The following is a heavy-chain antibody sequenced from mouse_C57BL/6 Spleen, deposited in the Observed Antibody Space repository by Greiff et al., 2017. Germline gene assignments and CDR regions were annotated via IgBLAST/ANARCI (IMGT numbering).Heavy chain of an antibody. V-gene: IGHV1-82*01. Sequence: QVQLQQSGPELVKPGASVKISCKASGYAFSSSWMNWVKQRPGTGLEWIGRIYPGDGDTNYNGKFKGKATLTADKSSCTAYMQLSSLTSEDSAVYFCARSGDVYYEDWYFDVWGTGTTVTVSS. CDR1: GYAFSSSW. J-gene: IGHJ1*03. CDR3: ARSGDVYYEDWYFDV. D-gene: IGHD2-3*01. CDR2: IYPGDGDT.